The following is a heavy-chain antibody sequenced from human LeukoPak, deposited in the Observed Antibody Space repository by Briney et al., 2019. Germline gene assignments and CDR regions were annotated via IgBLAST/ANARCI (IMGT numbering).Heavy chain of an antibody. Sequence: GGSLRLSCAASGFTFSSYAMHWARQAPGKGLEWVAVISYDGSNKYYADSVKGRFTISRDNSKNTLYLQMNSLRAEDTAVYYCARTRYCSGGSCYSPYYYYYGMDVWGQGTTVTVSS. CDR3: ARTRYCSGGSCYSPYYYYYGMDV. D-gene: IGHD2-15*01. V-gene: IGHV3-30-3*01. CDR1: GFTFSSYA. CDR2: ISYDGSNK. J-gene: IGHJ6*02.